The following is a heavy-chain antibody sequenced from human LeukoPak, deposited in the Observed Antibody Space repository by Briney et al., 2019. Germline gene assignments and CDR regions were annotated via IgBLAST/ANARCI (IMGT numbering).Heavy chain of an antibody. Sequence: ASMKVSCKASGYSFTGYYIHWVRQAPGQGLEWMGWINPNGGVTKSAQKFQGRVTMTRDTSISTAYMELSRLRSDDTAVYYCARDREYCSGGSCYSGYYYMDVWGKGTTVTVSS. V-gene: IGHV1-2*02. CDR2: INPNGGVT. CDR3: ARDREYCSGGSCYSGYYYMDV. CDR1: GYSFTGYY. D-gene: IGHD2-15*01. J-gene: IGHJ6*03.